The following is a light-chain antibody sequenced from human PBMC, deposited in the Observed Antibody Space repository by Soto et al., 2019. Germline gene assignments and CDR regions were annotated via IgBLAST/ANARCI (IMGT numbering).Light chain of an antibody. CDR3: QTWGTGIVV. V-gene: IGLV4-69*01. CDR2: LNSDGSH. CDR1: SGHSTYA. Sequence: QSVLTQSPSASASLGASVKLTCTLSSGHSTYAIAWHQQQPEKGPRYLMKLNSDGSHKKGDGIPDRFSGSSSGDERFLTISSLQSEDEAAYYCQTWGTGIVVFGGGTKLTVL. J-gene: IGLJ2*01.